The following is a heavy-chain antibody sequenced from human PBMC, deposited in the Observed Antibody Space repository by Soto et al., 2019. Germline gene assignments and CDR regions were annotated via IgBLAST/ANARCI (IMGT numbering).Heavy chain of an antibody. CDR3: AREGVPQTLTIFGVVDWLDP. D-gene: IGHD3-3*01. Sequence: PGGSLRLSCAASGFTFSDYYMSWIRQAPGKGLEWVSYISSSGSTIYYADSVKGRFTISRDNAKNSLYLQMNSLRAEDTAVYYCAREGVPQTLTIFGVVDWLDPWGQGTLVTVSS. V-gene: IGHV3-11*01. J-gene: IGHJ5*02. CDR1: GFTFSDYY. CDR2: ISSSGSTI.